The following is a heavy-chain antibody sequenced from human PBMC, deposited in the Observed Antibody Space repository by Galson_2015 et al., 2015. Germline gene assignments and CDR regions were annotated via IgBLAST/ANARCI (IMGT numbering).Heavy chain of an antibody. CDR1: GYTFPSHW. CDR2: IYPGDSDT. J-gene: IGHJ4*02. D-gene: IGHD4-17*01. Sequence: QSGAEVKKPGESLKISCKGSGYTFPSHWIAWVRQMPGKGLEWMGIIYPGDSDTSYRPSFQGQVTISADKSINTAYLQWSSLKPSDTAMYYCARLGETTVTTGFDYWGQGTLVTVSS. V-gene: IGHV5-51*03. CDR3: ARLGETTVTTGFDY.